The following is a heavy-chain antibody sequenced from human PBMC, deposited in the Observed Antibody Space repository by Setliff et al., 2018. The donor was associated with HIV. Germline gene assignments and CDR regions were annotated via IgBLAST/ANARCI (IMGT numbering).Heavy chain of an antibody. Sequence: SETLSLTCTVSNGSVSSNYYYWGWIRQPPGKGLQWIGNDYYSGSTYYTPSFRGRVTISVDSSKNQFSLKLTSVTAADTAIYFCARRRKFGAAAAGPMDYWGQGTLVTVSS. V-gene: IGHV4-39*01. CDR3: ARRRKFGAAAAGPMDY. J-gene: IGHJ4*01. D-gene: IGHD6-13*01. CDR2: DYYSGST. CDR1: NGSVSSNYYY.